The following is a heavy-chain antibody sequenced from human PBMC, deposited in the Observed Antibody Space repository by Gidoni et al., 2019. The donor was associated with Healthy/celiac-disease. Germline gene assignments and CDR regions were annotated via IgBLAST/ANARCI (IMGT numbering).Heavy chain of an antibody. CDR2: INHSGST. CDR1: GGSFSGYY. V-gene: IGHV4-34*01. J-gene: IGHJ4*02. D-gene: IGHD5-18*01. Sequence: QVQLQQWGAGLLKPSETLSLTCAVYGGSFSGYYWSWIRQPPGKGLEWIGEINHSGSTNYNPSLKSRVTISVDTSKNQFSLKLSSVTAADTAVYYCARGGGYSYGPWGYWGQGTLVTVSS. CDR3: ARGGGYSYGPWGY.